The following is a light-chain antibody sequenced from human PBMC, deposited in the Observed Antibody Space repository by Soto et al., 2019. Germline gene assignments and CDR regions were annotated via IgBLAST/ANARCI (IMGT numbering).Light chain of an antibody. CDR3: SSYAGSNNYV. V-gene: IGLV2-8*01. Sequence: QSALTQPPSASGSPGQSVTISCTGTSSDIGGYNFVSWYQHHPDKAPKPMIYEITKRPSGVPARFSGSKSDNTASLTVSGLQAEDEADYYCSSYAGSNNYVFGTGTKLTVL. J-gene: IGLJ1*01. CDR2: EIT. CDR1: SSDIGGYNF.